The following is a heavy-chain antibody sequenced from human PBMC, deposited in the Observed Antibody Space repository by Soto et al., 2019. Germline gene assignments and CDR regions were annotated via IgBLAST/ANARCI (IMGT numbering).Heavy chain of an antibody. CDR2: IYCDDDV. D-gene: IGHD2-21*01. Sequence: ITLKESGPTLVKPKQTLTLTCTFSGFSLSADGVGVGWIRQPPGKALEWLALIYCDDDVRYRPSLKSRLTITKDTTDTQVVLTMTNMDPVDTATYYCAHAYGGTSWPNDAFDVWGQGTVVTVSS. J-gene: IGHJ3*01. CDR1: GFSLSADGVG. CDR3: AHAYGGTSWPNDAFDV. V-gene: IGHV2-5*02.